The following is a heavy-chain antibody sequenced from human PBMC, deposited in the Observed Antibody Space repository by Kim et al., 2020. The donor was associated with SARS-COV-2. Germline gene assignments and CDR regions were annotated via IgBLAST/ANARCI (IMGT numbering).Heavy chain of an antibody. Sequence: NYHPSLKSRVTISVDTSKNQFSLKLSSVTAADTAVYYCARWKGFGEYADYSGQGTLVTVSS. V-gene: IGHV4-59*01. D-gene: IGHD3-10*01. J-gene: IGHJ4*02. CDR3: ARWKGFGEYADY.